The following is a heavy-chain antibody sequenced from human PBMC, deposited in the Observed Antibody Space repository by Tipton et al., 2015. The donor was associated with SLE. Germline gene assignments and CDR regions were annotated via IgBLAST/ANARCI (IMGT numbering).Heavy chain of an antibody. CDR2: INPNSGGT. J-gene: IGHJ3*02. D-gene: IGHD1-7*01. CDR3: ARDRDWNYGVDAFDI. Sequence: QLVQSGAEVKKPGASVKVSCKASGYTFTGYYMHWVRQAPGQGLEWMGWINPNSGGTNYAQKLQGRVTMTIDTSTRTAYMELRSLRSDDTAVYYCARDRDWNYGVDAFDIWGQGTMVTVSS. V-gene: IGHV1-2*02. CDR1: GYTFTGYY.